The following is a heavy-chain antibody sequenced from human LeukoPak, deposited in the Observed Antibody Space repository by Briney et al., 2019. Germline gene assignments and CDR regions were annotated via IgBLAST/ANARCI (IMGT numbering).Heavy chain of an antibody. CDR3: ARSYSYDSSGHYGAK. Sequence: SVKVSCKASGDTFSSYAISWVRQAPGQGLEWVGRIIPILGIANYAQKFQGRVTITADKSTSTAYMELSSLRSEDTAVYYCARSYSYDSSGHYGAKWGQGTLVTVSS. D-gene: IGHD3-22*01. J-gene: IGHJ4*02. CDR1: GDTFSSYA. V-gene: IGHV1-69*04. CDR2: IIPILGIA.